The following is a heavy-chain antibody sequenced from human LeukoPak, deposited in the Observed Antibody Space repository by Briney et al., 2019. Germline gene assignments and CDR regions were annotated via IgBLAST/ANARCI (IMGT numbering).Heavy chain of an antibody. Sequence: PGGSLRLSCAASGFKFGSFSMGWVRQAPGKGLEWLSYITSSSSATYYADSLMGRFTISRDNAKNSLYLQINSPRVDDTAVYYCARAIASYGDSAFWGQGTLVTVSS. V-gene: IGHV3-48*04. D-gene: IGHD5-18*01. CDR3: ARAIASYGDSAF. J-gene: IGHJ4*02. CDR2: ITSSSSAT. CDR1: GFKFGSFS.